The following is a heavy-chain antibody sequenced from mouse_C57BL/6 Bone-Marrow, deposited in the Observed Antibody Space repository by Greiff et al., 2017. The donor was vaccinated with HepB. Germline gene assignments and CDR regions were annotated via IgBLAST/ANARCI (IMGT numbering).Heavy chain of an antibody. CDR1: GFSLTSYG. Sequence: VQLQQSGPGLVAPSQSLSITCTVSGFSLTSYGVHWVRQPPGKGLEWLVVIWSDGSTTYNSALKSRLSISKDNSKSQVFLKMNSLQTDDTAMYYCARHDDSSGYAMDYWGQGTSVTVSS. CDR2: IWSDGST. J-gene: IGHJ4*01. V-gene: IGHV2-6-1*01. D-gene: IGHD3-2*02. CDR3: ARHDDSSGYAMDY.